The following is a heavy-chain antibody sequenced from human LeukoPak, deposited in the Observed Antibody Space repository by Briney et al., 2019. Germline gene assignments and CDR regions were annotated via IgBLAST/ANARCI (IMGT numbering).Heavy chain of an antibody. CDR1: GGTFSSYA. CDR3: ARELVYDFVWGSYRTQLDY. Sequence: ASVKVSCKASGGTFSSYAISWVRQAPGQGLEWMGGIIPIFGTANYAQKFQGRVTITTDESTSTAYMELSSLRSEDTAVYYCARELVYDFVWGSYRTQLDYWGQGTLVTVSS. D-gene: IGHD3-16*02. V-gene: IGHV1-69*05. J-gene: IGHJ4*02. CDR2: IIPIFGTA.